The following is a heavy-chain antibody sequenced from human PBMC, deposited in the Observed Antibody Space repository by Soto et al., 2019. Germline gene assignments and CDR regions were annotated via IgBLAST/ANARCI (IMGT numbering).Heavy chain of an antibody. CDR1: GFTFTISA. Sequence: SLKVSCQTSGFTFTISAMQWVLQARGERLKWIGWIVVGSGNTNYAQKFQERVTITRDMSTSTAYMELSSLRSEDTAVYYCAAGDYDILIFPQCPSWYYGMDLCDQGTSVTVSS. J-gene: IGHJ6*02. CDR3: AAGDYDILIFPQCPSWYYGMDL. V-gene: IGHV1-58*02. D-gene: IGHD3-9*01. CDR2: IVVGSGNT.